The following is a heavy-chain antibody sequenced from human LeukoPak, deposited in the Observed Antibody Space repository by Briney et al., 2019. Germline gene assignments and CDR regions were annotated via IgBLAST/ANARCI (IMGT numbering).Heavy chain of an antibody. CDR3: TRDRGKDSDAFDI. J-gene: IGHJ3*02. D-gene: IGHD3/OR15-3a*01. V-gene: IGHV4-30-2*01. CDR1: GGSISSGGYS. Sequence: SETLSLTCAVSGGSISSGGYSWSWIRQPPGTGLEWIGYIYHSGSTYYNPSLKSRVTISVDRSKNQFSLKLSSVTAADTAVYYCTRDRGKDSDAFDIWGQGTMVTVSS. CDR2: IYHSGST.